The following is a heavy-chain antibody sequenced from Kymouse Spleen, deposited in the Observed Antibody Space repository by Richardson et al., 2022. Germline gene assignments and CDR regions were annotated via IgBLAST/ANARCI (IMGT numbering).Heavy chain of an antibody. V-gene: IGHV3-15*01. CDR2: IKSKTDGGTT. CDR3: TTDGPGYSYGSFDY. Sequence: EVQLVESGGGLVKPGGSLRLSCAASGFTFSNAWMSWVRQAPGKGLEWVGRIKSKTDGGTTDYAAPVKGRFTISRDDSKNTLYLQMNSLKTEDTAVYYCTTDGPGYSYGSFDYWGQGTLVTVSS. CDR1: GFTFSNAW. J-gene: IGHJ4*02. D-gene: IGHD5-18,IGHD5-18*01.